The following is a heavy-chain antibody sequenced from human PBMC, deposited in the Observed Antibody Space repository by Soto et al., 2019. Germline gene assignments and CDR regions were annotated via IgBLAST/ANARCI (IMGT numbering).Heavy chain of an antibody. J-gene: IGHJ3*01. CDR3: ARYRTKVPVAFDV. V-gene: IGHV1-8*01. Sequence: QVQLVQSGAEVKKPGASVQVSCKASGLAFPIDDIIWVRQTIGQGLEFMGWMNPSGRNTGYTKKFQGRATFTWNTPTNTAYMDLSGLRSEDTAVYYCARYRTKVPVAFDVWGQGTMVTVSS. CDR1: GLAFPIDD. CDR2: MNPSGRNT. D-gene: IGHD3-16*02.